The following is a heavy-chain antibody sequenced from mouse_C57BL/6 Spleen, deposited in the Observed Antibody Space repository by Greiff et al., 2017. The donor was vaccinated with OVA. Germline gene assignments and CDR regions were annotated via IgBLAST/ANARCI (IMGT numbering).Heavy chain of an antibody. D-gene: IGHD1-1*01. Sequence: VQLQQSGAELVRPGASVKLSCTASGFTITDYYMHWVKQRPEQGLAWIGRIDPEDGDTAYAPKFQGKATMTADTSSNTAYLQLSSLTSEDTAVYYGTPDYYGSSYREPWGAYWGQGTLVTVSA. J-gene: IGHJ3*01. CDR3: TPDYYGSSYREPWGAY. CDR1: GFTITDYY. CDR2: IDPEDGDT. V-gene: IGHV14-1*01.